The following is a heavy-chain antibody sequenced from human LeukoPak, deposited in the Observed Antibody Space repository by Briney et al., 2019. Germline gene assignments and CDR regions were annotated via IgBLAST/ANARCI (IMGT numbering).Heavy chain of an antibody. V-gene: IGHV7-4-1*02. CDR2: INTNTGNP. CDR3: ARGPGVVWNYYDSSGYYFNDY. J-gene: IGHJ4*02. D-gene: IGHD3-22*01. CDR1: GYTFTNYG. Sequence: GASVKVSCKASGYTFTNYGIIWVRQAPGQGLEWMGWINTNTGNPTYAQGFTGRFVFSLDTSVSTAYLQISSLKAEDTAVYYCARGPGVVWNYYDSSGYYFNDYWGQGTLVTVSS.